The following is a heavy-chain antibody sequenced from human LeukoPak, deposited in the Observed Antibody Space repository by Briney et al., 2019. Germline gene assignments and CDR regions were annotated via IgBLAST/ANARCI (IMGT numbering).Heavy chain of an antibody. D-gene: IGHD4-17*01. CDR1: GFTFSSYA. V-gene: IGHV3-30*14. CDR2: ISYDGSNK. Sequence: GGSLRLSCAASGFTFSSYAMHWVRQAPGKGLEWVAVISYDGSNKYYADSVKGRFTISRDNSKNTLYLQMGSLRSDDMAVYYCARAPGRYYGDFDYWGQGTLVTVSS. J-gene: IGHJ4*02. CDR3: ARAPGRYYGDFDY.